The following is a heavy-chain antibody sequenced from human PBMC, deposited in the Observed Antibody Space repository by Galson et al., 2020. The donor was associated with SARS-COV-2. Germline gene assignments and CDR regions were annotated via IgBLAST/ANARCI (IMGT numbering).Heavy chain of an antibody. V-gene: IGHV1-58*01. J-gene: IGHJ6*02. CDR3: AAGVRVRGVTPLYYYYGMGY. CDR1: GFTFSNTA. Sequence: SVKVSCKASGFTFSNTAVQWVRQARGQRLEWIGWVVAGSGDTNYAQKFQGRVTITRDMSTDTAYLELSSLRSEDTAMYYCAAGVRVRGVTPLYYYYGMGYWGQGTAVTVS. CDR2: VVAGSGDT. D-gene: IGHD3-10*01.